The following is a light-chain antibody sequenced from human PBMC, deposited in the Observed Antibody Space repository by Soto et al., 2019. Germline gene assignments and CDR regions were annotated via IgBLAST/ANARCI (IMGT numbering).Light chain of an antibody. CDR2: DVS. J-gene: IGLJ2*01. Sequence: QSVLTQPRSVFGSPGESVTISCSGTSSDVGSYNYVSWYQQYPGKTPKVMIYDVSERPSEVPVRFSGSKSGNTASLTISGLQAEDEAEYFCCSYSGSDSLLFGGGTKLTVL. V-gene: IGLV2-11*01. CDR1: SSDVGSYNY. CDR3: CSYSGSDSLL.